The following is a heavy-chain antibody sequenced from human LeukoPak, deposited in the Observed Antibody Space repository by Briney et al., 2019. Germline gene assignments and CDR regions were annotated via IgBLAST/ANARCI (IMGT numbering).Heavy chain of an antibody. CDR1: GFSLSTSGMC. CDR2: IDWDDDK. D-gene: IGHD3-16*01. V-gene: IGHV2-70*01. J-gene: IGHJ4*02. Sequence: KSGPALVKPTQTLTLTCTFSGFSLSTSGMCVTWIRQPPGKALEWLSLIDWDDDKYYNTSRETRRTISKDTSKNQVVLTMTNMDPVDTATYYCARMSPRFIDFWGQGTLVTVSS. CDR3: ARMSPRFIDF.